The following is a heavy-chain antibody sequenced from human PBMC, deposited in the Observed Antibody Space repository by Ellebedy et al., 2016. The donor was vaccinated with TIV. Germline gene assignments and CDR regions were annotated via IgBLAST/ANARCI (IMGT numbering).Heavy chain of an antibody. V-gene: IGHV3-15*01. Sequence: GESLKIPCAASGFTFSHAWMSWVRQAPGKGLEWVGRITSRVEGGTTDYAAPVKGRSTISRDDSNNTLYVQMNSLKTEDTAVYYCTTGGNCSGGSCPLIWGQGTLVTVSS. J-gene: IGHJ4*02. CDR3: TTGGNCSGGSCPLI. CDR1: GFTFSHAW. CDR2: ITSRVEGGTT. D-gene: IGHD2-15*01.